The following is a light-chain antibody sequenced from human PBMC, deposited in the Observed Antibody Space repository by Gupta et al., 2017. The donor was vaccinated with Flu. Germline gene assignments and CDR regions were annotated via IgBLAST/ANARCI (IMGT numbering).Light chain of an antibody. J-gene: IGLJ1*01. CDR3: QVWDSSSDRYV. CDR2: GDS. V-gene: IGLV3-21*02. CDR1: NIGSKS. Sequence: SYVLTQPPSVSVAPGQTARLTCGGNNIGSKSVHWYQQKPGQAPVLVVYGDSDRPSGIPERFSGSNSGNAATLTISRVEAGDEADYYCQVWDSSSDRYVFGSGTKVTVL.